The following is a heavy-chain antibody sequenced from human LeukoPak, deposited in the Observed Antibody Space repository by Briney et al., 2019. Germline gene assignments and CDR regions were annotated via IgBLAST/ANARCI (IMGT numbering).Heavy chain of an antibody. CDR1: GYTFTSYD. J-gene: IGHJ4*02. D-gene: IGHD3-10*01. V-gene: IGHV1-8*01. Sequence: ASVNVSCTSSGYTFTSYDINWVRQATGQGLEWMGWMNPNTGSTNYAQKFQGRVTMTRDTSISTAYMELSSLRSEDTGVCFCGRGRGGGHFDYWGQGTLVSVSS. CDR3: GRGRGGGHFDY. CDR2: MNPNTGST.